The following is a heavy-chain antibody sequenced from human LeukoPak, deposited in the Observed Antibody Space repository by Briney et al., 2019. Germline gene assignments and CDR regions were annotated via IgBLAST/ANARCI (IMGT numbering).Heavy chain of an antibody. CDR3: AKKGVITFGGVIVDYYFDY. D-gene: IGHD3-16*02. V-gene: IGHV3-30*18. Sequence: GGSLRLSCAASGFSFSAYGMHWVRQAPGKGLEWVAFNSYDGSDNYYADSVKGRFTISRDNANNTLYLQMNSLRAEDTAVYYCAKKGVITFGGVIVDYYFDYWGQGTLVTVSS. J-gene: IGHJ4*02. CDR1: GFSFSAYG. CDR2: NSYDGSDN.